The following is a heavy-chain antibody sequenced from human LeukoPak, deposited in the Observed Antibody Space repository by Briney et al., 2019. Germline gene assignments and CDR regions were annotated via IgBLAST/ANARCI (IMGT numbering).Heavy chain of an antibody. CDR1: GGPITSHF. CDR2: FYHAGSS. CDR3: ARDGPTSTAPFDY. Sequence: SETLSLTCTVSGGPITSHFWSWIRQPPGEGLEWMGNFYHAGSSNLNPSLKSRVTMSIDTSKNQFSLKLRSMTAADTAVYYCARDGPTSTAPFDYWGQGTLVTVSS. D-gene: IGHD1-26*01. J-gene: IGHJ4*02. V-gene: IGHV4-59*11.